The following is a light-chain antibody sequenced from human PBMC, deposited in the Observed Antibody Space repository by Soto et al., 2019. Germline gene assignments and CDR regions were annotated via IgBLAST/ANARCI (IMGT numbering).Light chain of an antibody. CDR3: QQYNSYPWT. Sequence: DVQLTQSPSFLSASVGDRVSITCRASQGIGSYLAWYQQKPGKAPNLLIYAASTLQSGVPSRFSGSGSGTEFTLAISSLQPDDFATYYCQQYNSYPWTFGQGTKVDI. J-gene: IGKJ1*01. V-gene: IGKV1-9*01. CDR1: QGIGSY. CDR2: AAS.